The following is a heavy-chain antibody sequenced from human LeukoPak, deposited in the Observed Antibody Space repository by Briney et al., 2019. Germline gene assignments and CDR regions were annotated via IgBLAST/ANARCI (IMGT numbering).Heavy chain of an antibody. CDR2: INAGNGNT. Sequence: VASVKVSCKASGYTFTSYAMHWVRQAPGQRLEWMGWINAGNGNTKYSQKFQGRVTITRDTSASTAYMELSSLRSEDTAVYYCARDVLYDFSGFDPWGQGTLVTVSS. CDR1: GYTFTSYA. D-gene: IGHD3-3*01. V-gene: IGHV1-3*01. J-gene: IGHJ5*02. CDR3: ARDVLYDFSGFDP.